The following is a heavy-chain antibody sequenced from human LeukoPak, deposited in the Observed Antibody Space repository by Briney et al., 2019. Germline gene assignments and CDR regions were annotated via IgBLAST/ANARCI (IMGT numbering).Heavy chain of an antibody. V-gene: IGHV3-23*01. CDR1: GFTFSSYA. Sequence: PGGSLRLSCAASGFTFSSYAMSWVRQAPGKGLEWVSAISGSGGSTYYADSVKGRFTISRDNSKNTLYLQMNSLRAEDTAVYYCAREILELNYYYMDVWGKGTTVTVSS. D-gene: IGHD1-7*01. J-gene: IGHJ6*03. CDR3: AREILELNYYYMDV. CDR2: ISGSGGST.